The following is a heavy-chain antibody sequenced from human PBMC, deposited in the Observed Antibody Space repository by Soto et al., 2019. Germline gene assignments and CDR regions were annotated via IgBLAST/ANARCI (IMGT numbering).Heavy chain of an antibody. D-gene: IGHD1-26*01. V-gene: IGHV3-30*18. CDR1: GLTFSRFG. CDR3: AKGGDFDY. CDR2: ITSDESHK. Sequence: PGGSLRLSCAASGLTFSRFGFNWVRQAPGKGLEWVAIITSDESHKYYSDSVKGRFTVSRDNSKNTLYLQMDSLRAEDSSVYYCAKGGDFDYWGQGTPVTVSS. J-gene: IGHJ4*02.